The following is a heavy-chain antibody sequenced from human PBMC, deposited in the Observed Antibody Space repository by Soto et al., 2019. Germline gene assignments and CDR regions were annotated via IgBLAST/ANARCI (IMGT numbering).Heavy chain of an antibody. CDR2: ISAYNGNT. CDR1: GYTFTSYG. CDR3: ARGVYLEGDTIFGVVNNWFDP. V-gene: IGHV1-18*01. J-gene: IGHJ5*02. D-gene: IGHD3-3*01. Sequence: GASVKVSCKASGYTFTSYGISWVRQAPGQGLEWMGWISAYNGNTNYAQKLQGRVTMTTDTSTSTAYMELRSLRSDDTAVYYCARGVYLEGDTIFGVVNNWFDPWGQGTLVTVSS.